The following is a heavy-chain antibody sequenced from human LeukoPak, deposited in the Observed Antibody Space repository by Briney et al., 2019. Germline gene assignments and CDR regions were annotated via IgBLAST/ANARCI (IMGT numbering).Heavy chain of an antibody. CDR2: ISWNSGSI. CDR1: GFTFDDYA. CDR3: AKDMVSTMVRGHFDY. Sequence: QTGGSLRPSCAASGFTFDDYAMHWVRQAPGKGLEWVSGISWNSGSIGYADSVKGRFTISRDNAKNSLYLQMNSLRAEDTALYYCAKDMVSTMVRGHFDYWGQGTLVTVSS. D-gene: IGHD3-10*01. V-gene: IGHV3-9*01. J-gene: IGHJ4*02.